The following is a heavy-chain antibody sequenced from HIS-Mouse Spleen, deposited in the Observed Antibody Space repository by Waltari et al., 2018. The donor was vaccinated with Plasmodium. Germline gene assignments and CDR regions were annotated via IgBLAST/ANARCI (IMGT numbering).Heavy chain of an antibody. Sequence: QVTLRESGPALVKPTQTLTLTCTFSGFSPSTSGMCVSWIRQPPGKALEWLARIDWDDDKYYSTSLKTRLTISKDTSKNRVVLTMTNMDPVDTATYYCARHKKRGQLVRGYFDYWGQGTLVTVSS. CDR2: IDWDDDK. CDR3: ARHKKRGQLVRGYFDY. V-gene: IGHV2-70*15. CDR1: GFSPSTSGMC. D-gene: IGHD6-6*01. J-gene: IGHJ4*02.